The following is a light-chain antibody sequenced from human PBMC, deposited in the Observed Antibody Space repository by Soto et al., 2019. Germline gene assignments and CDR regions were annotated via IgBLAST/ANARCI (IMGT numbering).Light chain of an antibody. CDR1: QSISSW. Sequence: DIQMTQSPSTLAASLGDRLTITCRASQSISSWVAWYQQKPGKAPKLLIFDASSLESGVPSRFSGSGSGTEFTLTISSLQPDDFETYYCQQYNSYSKTFGQGTKVVIK. CDR3: QQYNSYSKT. V-gene: IGKV1-5*01. J-gene: IGKJ1*01. CDR2: DAS.